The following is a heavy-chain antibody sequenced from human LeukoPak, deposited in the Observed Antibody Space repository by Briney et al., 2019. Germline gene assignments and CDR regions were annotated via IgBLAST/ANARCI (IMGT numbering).Heavy chain of an antibody. CDR3: ARERSTVATIGFDY. V-gene: IGHV1-2*02. CDR2: INPNSGGT. Sequence: ASVKVSCKASGYTFTGYYMHWVRQAPGQGLEWMGWINPNSGGTNYAQKFQGRVTMTRDTSISTAYMELSRLRSDDTAVYYCARERSTVATIGFDYWGQGTLATVSS. D-gene: IGHD5-12*01. CDR1: GYTFTGYY. J-gene: IGHJ4*02.